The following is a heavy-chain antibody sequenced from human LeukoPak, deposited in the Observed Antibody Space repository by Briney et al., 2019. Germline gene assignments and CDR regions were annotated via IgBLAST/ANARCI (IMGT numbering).Heavy chain of an antibody. V-gene: IGHV4-34*01. Sequence: SETLSLTCAVYGGSFSGYYWSWIRQPPGKGLEWIGEINHSGSTNYNPSLKSRVTISVDTSKNQFSLKLSSVTAADTAVYYCASARVAAAKVPNWFDPWGQGTLVTVSS. CDR1: GGSFSGYY. D-gene: IGHD2-15*01. J-gene: IGHJ5*02. CDR2: INHSGST. CDR3: ASARVAAAKVPNWFDP.